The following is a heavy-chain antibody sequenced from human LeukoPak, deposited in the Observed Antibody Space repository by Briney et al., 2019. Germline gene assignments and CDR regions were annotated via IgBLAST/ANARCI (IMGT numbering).Heavy chain of an antibody. CDR3: ATNKFPMVRGVPFDY. CDR2: FDPEDGET. D-gene: IGHD3-10*01. J-gene: IGHJ4*02. CDR1: GYTLTELS. Sequence: GASVKVSCKVSGYTLTELSMHWVRQAPGKGLEWMGGFDPEDGETIYAQKFQGRVTMTEDTSTDTAYMELSSLRSEDTAVYHCATNKFPMVRGVPFDYWGQGTLVTVSS. V-gene: IGHV1-24*01.